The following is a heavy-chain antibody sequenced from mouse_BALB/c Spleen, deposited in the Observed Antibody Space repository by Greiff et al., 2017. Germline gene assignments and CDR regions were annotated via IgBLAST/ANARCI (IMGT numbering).Heavy chain of an antibody. Sequence: EVQLVESGGGLVKPGGSLKLSCAASGFTFSDYYMYWVRQTPEKRLEWVATISDGGSYTYYPDSVKGRFTISRDNAKNNLYLQMSSLKSEDTAMYYCARVMITTDAMDYWGQGTSVTVSS. D-gene: IGHD2-4*01. J-gene: IGHJ4*01. V-gene: IGHV5-4*02. CDR2: ISDGGSYT. CDR3: ARVMITTDAMDY. CDR1: GFTFSDYY.